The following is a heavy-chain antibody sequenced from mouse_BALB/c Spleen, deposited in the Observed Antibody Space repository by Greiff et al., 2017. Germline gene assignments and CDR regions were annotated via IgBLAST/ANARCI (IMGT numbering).Heavy chain of an antibody. CDR3: ARRKYGNRYFDV. CDR2: ISSGGGST. V-gene: IGHV5-12-1*01. Sequence: EVQRVESGGGLVKPGGSLKLSCAASGFAFSSYDMSWVRQTPEKRLEWVAYISSGGGSTYYPDTVKGRFTISRDNAKNTLYLQMSSLKSEDTAMYYCARRKYGNRYFDVWGAGTTVTVSS. J-gene: IGHJ1*01. D-gene: IGHD2-10*02. CDR1: GFAFSSYD.